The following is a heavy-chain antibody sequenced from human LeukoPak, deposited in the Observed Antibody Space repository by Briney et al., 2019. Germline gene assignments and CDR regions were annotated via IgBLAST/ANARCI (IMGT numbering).Heavy chain of an antibody. CDR1: GGSIVSSTFY. Sequence: NTSETLSLTCSVSGGSIVSSTFYWGWVRQPPGKGLEWIGIIHHSGSTYYNSSLKSRVTISVDMSKNTLSLKLNSVTAADTAVYYCARENWRDGYVGSKWGQGTLVTVSS. CDR2: IHHSGST. D-gene: IGHD5-24*01. V-gene: IGHV4-39*07. CDR3: ARENWRDGYVGSK. J-gene: IGHJ4*02.